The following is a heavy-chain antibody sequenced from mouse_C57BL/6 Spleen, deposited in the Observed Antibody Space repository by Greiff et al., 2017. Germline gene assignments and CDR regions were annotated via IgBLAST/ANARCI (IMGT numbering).Heavy chain of an antibody. CDR2: INPGSGGT. CDR1: GYAFTNYL. J-gene: IGHJ1*03. V-gene: IGHV1-54*01. CDR3: ARGSWGVAYFDV. Sequence: LVESGAELVRPGTSVKVSCKASGYAFTNYLIEWVKQRPGQGLEWIGVINPGSGGTNYNEKFKGKATLTADKSSSTAYLQLSSLTSEDSAVYFCARGSWGVAYFDVWGTGTTVTVSS.